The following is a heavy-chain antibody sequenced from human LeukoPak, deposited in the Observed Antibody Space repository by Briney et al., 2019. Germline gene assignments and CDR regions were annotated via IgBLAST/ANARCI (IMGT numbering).Heavy chain of an antibody. J-gene: IGHJ4*02. D-gene: IGHD3-22*01. CDR1: GGTFSSYA. V-gene: IGHV1-69*13. CDR3: ARFTYYYDSSGIGIFDY. Sequence: SVKVSCKASGGTFSSYAISWVRQAPGQGLEWMGGMIPIFGTANYAQKFQGRVTITADESTSTAYMELSSLRSEDTAVYYCARFTYYYDSSGIGIFDYWGQGTLVTVSS. CDR2: MIPIFGTA.